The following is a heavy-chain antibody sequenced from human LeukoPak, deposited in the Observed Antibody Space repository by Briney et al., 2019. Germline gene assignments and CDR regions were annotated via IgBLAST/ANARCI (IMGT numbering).Heavy chain of an antibody. CDR2: IRYDGSNK. V-gene: IGHV3-30*02. Sequence: GGSLRLSCAASGFTFSSYGMHWVRQVPGKGLEWVAFIRYDGSNKYYADSVKGRFTISRDNSKNTLYLQKNSLRAEDTAVYYCAKGPLSWLRLPLDYWGQGTLVTVSS. D-gene: IGHD5-12*01. CDR3: AKGPLSWLRLPLDY. CDR1: GFTFSSYG. J-gene: IGHJ4*02.